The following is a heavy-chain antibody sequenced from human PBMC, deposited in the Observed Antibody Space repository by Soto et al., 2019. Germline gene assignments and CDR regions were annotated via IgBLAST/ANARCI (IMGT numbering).Heavy chain of an antibody. CDR1: GGTFSTQT. V-gene: IGHV1-69*08. Sequence: QDQLVQSGAEVTQPGSSVKVSCKASGGTFSTQTFSWVRQAAGQGLEWMGRIIPALGTAPYAQKFQGRVTIPADSSATTVYMELTSLRSEDTAVYYCARPDFGDYWYFDLWGRGTLVTVSS. CDR3: ARPDFGDYWYFDL. J-gene: IGHJ2*01. D-gene: IGHD4-17*01. CDR2: IIPALGTA.